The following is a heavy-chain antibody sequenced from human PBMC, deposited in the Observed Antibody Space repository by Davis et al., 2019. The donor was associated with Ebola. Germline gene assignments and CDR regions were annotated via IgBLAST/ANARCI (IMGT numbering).Heavy chain of an antibody. CDR3: ARDHNDYDILTGSIDY. Sequence: GESLKISCAASGFTFSSYSMHWVRQAPGKGLEWVAVIWYDGSNKYYADSVKGRFTISRDNSKNTLYLQMNSLRAEDTAVYYCARDHNDYDILTGSIDYWGQGTLVTVSS. CDR1: GFTFSSYS. V-gene: IGHV3-33*08. J-gene: IGHJ4*02. D-gene: IGHD3-9*01. CDR2: IWYDGSNK.